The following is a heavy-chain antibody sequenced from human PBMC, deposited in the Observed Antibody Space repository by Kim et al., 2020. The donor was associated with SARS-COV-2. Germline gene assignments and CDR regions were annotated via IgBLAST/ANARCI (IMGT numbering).Heavy chain of an antibody. J-gene: IGHJ6*02. CDR1: GFTFSSYA. CDR2: ISGSGGST. V-gene: IGHV3-23*01. CDR3: AKYDSSSSKGMDV. D-gene: IGHD6-13*01. Sequence: GGSLRLSCAASGFTFSSYAMRWVRQAPGKGLEWVSAISGSGGSTYYADSVKGRFTISRDNSKNTLYLQMNSLRAEDTAVYYCAKYDSSSSKGMDVWGQGTTVTVSS.